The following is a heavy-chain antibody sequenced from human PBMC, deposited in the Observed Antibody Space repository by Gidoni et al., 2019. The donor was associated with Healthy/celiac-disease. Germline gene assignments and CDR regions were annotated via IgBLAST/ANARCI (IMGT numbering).Heavy chain of an antibody. D-gene: IGHD6-13*01. J-gene: IGHJ4*02. CDR3: ARGFSSSYPG. CDR1: GGSFSGYY. CDR2: INHSGST. V-gene: IGHV4-34*01. Sequence: QVQLQQWGAGLLKPSETLSLTCAVYGGSFSGYYRSWIRQPPGKGLEWIGEINHSGSTNYNPSLKSRVTISVDTSKNQFSLKLSSVTAADTAVYYCARGFSSSYPGWGQGTLVTVSS.